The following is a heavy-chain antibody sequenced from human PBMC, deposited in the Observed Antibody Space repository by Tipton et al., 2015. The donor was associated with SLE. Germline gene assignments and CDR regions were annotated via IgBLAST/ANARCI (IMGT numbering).Heavy chain of an antibody. Sequence: SLRLSCAASGFTFSSYGMHWVRQAPGKGLEWVAVIWYDGSNKYYADSVKGRFTISRDNSKNTLYLQMNSLRAEDTAVYYCAKTVGYCSGGSCYSCYYYYYGMDVWGQGTTVIVSS. CDR1: GFTFSSYG. V-gene: IGHV3-33*06. D-gene: IGHD2-15*01. J-gene: IGHJ6*02. CDR2: IWYDGSNK. CDR3: AKTVGYCSGGSCYSCYYYYYGMDV.